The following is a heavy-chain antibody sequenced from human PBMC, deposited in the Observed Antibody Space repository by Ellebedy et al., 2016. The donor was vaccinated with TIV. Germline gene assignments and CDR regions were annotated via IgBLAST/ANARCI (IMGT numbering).Heavy chain of an antibody. CDR2: NSAKNGNT. CDR1: GYAFTSYG. V-gene: IGHV1-18*01. Sequence: AASVKVSCKASGYAFTSYGINWVRQAPGQGLEWMGWNSAKNGNTNYAQKLQGRVTMTTDTTTSIAYMELRSLRSDDTAVYYCASGSMVRGVIDYYYGMDVWGQGTTVTVSS. J-gene: IGHJ6*02. D-gene: IGHD3-10*01. CDR3: ASGSMVRGVIDYYYGMDV.